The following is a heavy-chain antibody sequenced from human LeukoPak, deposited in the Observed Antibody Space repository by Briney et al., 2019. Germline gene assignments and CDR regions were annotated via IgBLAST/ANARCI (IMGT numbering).Heavy chain of an antibody. D-gene: IGHD3-3*01. CDR3: ASFTIPMGN. V-gene: IGHV3-7*01. Sequence: PGGSLRLSCAVSGFTFSSHSMHWVRQAPGKGLEWVANIKQDGNDKYYLDSVKGRFTISRDKAKNSLYLQMNRLRAEDRAAYHCASFTIPMGNWGEGTPVTVSS. CDR1: GFTFSSHS. J-gene: IGHJ4*02. CDR2: IKQDGNDK.